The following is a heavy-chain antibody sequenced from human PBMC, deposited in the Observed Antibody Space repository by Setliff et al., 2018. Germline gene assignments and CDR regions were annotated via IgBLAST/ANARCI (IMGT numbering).Heavy chain of an antibody. V-gene: IGHV1-8*02. CDR2: INPSSGKT. J-gene: IGHJ2*01. CDR3: ATGLINNDV. Sequence: ASVKVSCKTSGFRFTNFGFSWVRQAPGQGLEWMGWINPSSGKTGYALNFQGRVTMTKNTSIATAYMDLSGLMSEDTAVYYCATGLINNDVWGRGTLVTVSS. CDR1: GFRFTNFG. D-gene: IGHD2-8*01.